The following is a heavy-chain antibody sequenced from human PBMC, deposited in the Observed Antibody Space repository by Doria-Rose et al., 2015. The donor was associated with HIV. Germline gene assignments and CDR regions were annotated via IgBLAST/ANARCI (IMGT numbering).Heavy chain of an antibody. V-gene: IGHV3-7*01. J-gene: IGHJ4*02. Sequence: TWGGLVQPGGSLRLSCTAYGFPFSTYWMSWVRQAPGRGLEWVANINQDGNEKYYVDSVKGRFTISRDNAKNSLYLLMNSLRAEDTAIFYCARDRSDYASPPDYYDSSGYFDFWGQGTRVNGSA. CDR2: INQDGNEK. CDR3: ARDRSDYASPPDYYDSSGYFDF. D-gene: IGHD3-22*01. CDR1: GFPFSTYW.